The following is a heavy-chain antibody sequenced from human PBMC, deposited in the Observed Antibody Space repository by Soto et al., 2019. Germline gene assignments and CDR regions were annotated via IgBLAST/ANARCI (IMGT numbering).Heavy chain of an antibody. CDR3: ARVGRRYCSGGSCYYYGMDV. J-gene: IGHJ6*02. CDR1: GFTFSSYG. V-gene: IGHV3-33*01. D-gene: IGHD2-15*01. Sequence: QVQLVESGGGVVQPGRSLRLSCAASGFTFSSYGMHWVRQAPGKGLEWVAVMWYDGSNKYYADSVKGRFTISRDNSKNTLYLQMNSLRAEDTAVYYCARVGRRYCSGGSCYYYGMDVWGQGTTVTVSS. CDR2: MWYDGSNK.